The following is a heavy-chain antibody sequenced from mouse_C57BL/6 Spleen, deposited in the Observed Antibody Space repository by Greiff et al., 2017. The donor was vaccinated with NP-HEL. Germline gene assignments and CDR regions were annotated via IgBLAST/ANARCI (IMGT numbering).Heavy chain of an antibody. CDR1: GYTFTSYW. CDR2: IHPNSGST. Sequence: QVQLQQPGGELVKPGASVKLSCKASGYTFTSYWMHWVKQRPGQGLEWIGMIHPNSGSTNYNEKFKSKATLTVDKSSSTAYMQLSSLTSEDSAVYYCASDDYDGLDYWGQGTTLTVSS. CDR3: ASDDYDGLDY. D-gene: IGHD2-4*01. J-gene: IGHJ2*01. V-gene: IGHV1-64*01.